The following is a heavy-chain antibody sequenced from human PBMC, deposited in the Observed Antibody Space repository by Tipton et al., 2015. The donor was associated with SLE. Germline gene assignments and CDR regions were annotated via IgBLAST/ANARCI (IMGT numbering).Heavy chain of an antibody. J-gene: IGHJ5*02. D-gene: IGHD2/OR15-2a*01. CDR1: GFTFSHFW. CDR2: LNQEGSEK. V-gene: IGHV3-7*03. Sequence: SLRLSWAASGFTFSHFWMSWVRQAPGKGLGWVDNLNQEGSEKYYSESMKGRFTISRDKAMNSVYLQMNSLRAGGRAVYYCASDLGVFSWVQGTLLTVSS. CDR3: ASDLGVFS.